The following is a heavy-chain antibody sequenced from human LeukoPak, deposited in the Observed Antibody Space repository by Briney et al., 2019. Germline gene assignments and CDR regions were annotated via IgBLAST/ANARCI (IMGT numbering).Heavy chain of an antibody. Sequence: GRSLRLSCAASGFTFSSYGMHWVRQAPGKGLEWVAVISYDGSNKYYADSVKGRFTISRDNSKNTLYLQMNSLRAEDTAVYYCAKDQCGGDCAIPYYWDQGTLVTVSS. CDR3: AKDQCGGDCAIPYY. V-gene: IGHV3-30*18. CDR2: ISYDGSNK. J-gene: IGHJ4*02. D-gene: IGHD2-21*02. CDR1: GFTFSSYG.